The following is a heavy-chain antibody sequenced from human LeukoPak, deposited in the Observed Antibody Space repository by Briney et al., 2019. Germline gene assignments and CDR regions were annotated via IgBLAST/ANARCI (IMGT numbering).Heavy chain of an antibody. CDR2: IYGRGETT. D-gene: IGHD3-10*01. Sequence: GGSLRLSCAASGFTFSSNAMNWVRQAPGKGLEWVAAIYGRGETTYYADLVKGRFTISRDNSKNTLYLQMNSLRAEDTAVYYCAKTATIKVIINTYPKGLNYWGQGTLVTVSS. V-gene: IGHV3-23*01. CDR1: GFTFSSNA. CDR3: AKTATIKVIINTYPKGLNY. J-gene: IGHJ4*02.